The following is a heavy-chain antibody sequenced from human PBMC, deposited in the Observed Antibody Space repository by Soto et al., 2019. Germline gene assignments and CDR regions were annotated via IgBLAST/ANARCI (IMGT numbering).Heavy chain of an antibody. CDR2: RSSDESNT. D-gene: IGHD3-10*01. CDR1: GFTFSSSA. Sequence: QVQLVESGGGLVQPGRSLRLSCAASGFTFSSSAMDWVRQATGKGLEWVAFRSSDESNTYYADSVKGRFSISRDNHNNTLFLQMHSLRAEDTAVYYCARQFGGGTHHYYGMDVWGQGPMFTVSS. CDR3: ARQFGGGTHHYYGMDV. J-gene: IGHJ6*02. V-gene: IGHV3-30-3*01.